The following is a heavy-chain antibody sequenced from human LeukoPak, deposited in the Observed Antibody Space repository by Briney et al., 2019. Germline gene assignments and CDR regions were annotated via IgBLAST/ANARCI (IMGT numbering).Heavy chain of an antibody. CDR3: AREVKDYYDSSGYYLRDAFDI. CDR2: IYYSGST. V-gene: IGHV4-59*12. J-gene: IGHJ3*02. Sequence: SETLSLTCTVSGGSISSYYWSWIRQPPGKGLEWIGYIYYSGSTNYNPSLKSRVTISVDTSKNQFSLKLSSVTAADTAVYYCAREVKDYYDSSGYYLRDAFDIWGQGTMVTVSS. CDR1: GGSISSYY. D-gene: IGHD3-22*01.